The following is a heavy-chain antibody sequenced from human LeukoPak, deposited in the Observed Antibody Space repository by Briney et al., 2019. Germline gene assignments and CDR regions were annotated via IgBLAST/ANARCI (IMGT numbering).Heavy chain of an antibody. D-gene: IGHD2-15*01. V-gene: IGHV1-3*01. Sequence: ASVKVSCKASGYTSTSYAMHWVRQAPGQRLEWMGWINAGNGNTKYSQKFQGRVTITRDTSASTAYMELSSLRSEDTAVYYCARVAGLSDAFDIWGQGTMVTVSS. CDR1: GYTSTSYA. J-gene: IGHJ3*02. CDR2: INAGNGNT. CDR3: ARVAGLSDAFDI.